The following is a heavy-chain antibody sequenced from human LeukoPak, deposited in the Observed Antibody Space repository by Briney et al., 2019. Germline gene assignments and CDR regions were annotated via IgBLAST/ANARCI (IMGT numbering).Heavy chain of an antibody. J-gene: IGHJ4*02. CDR2: ISYDGSNK. Sequence: GGSLRLSCAASGFTFSSYAMHWVRQAPGKGLEWVAVISYDGSNKYYADSVKGRFTISRDNSKNTLYLQMNSLRAEDTAVYYCAKDGNQLGPFDYWGQGTLVTVSS. D-gene: IGHD2-2*01. V-gene: IGHV3-30*04. CDR3: AKDGNQLGPFDY. CDR1: GFTFSSYA.